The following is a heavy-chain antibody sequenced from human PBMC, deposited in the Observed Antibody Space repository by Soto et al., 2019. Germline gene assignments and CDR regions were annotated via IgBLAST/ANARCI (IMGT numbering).Heavy chain of an antibody. CDR1: GGTFNTYN. D-gene: IGHD7-27*01. J-gene: IGHJ6*02. Sequence: QVQLVQSGAEVKKPGSSVKVSCKASGGTFNTYNINWVRQAPGQGLEWMGGILPIFGTTNYAQRFQGRVTITADDSTSTAYMELSSLRSEDTAVYYCAGDETGDSYYYYYGMDVWGQGTTVTVT. CDR3: AGDETGDSYYYYYGMDV. CDR2: ILPIFGTT. V-gene: IGHV1-69*01.